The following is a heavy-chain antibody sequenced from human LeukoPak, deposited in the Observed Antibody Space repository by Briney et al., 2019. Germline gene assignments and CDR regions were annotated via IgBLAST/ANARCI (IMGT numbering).Heavy chain of an antibody. D-gene: IGHD2-2*01. CDR3: AKDIVVVPAAMYYYGMDV. CDR1: GFTFSSYA. Sequence: PGGSLRLSCAASGFTFSSYAMSWVRQAPGKGLEWVSAISDSGGSTYYADSAKGRFTISRDNSKNTLYLQMNSLRAEDTAVYYCAKDIVVVPAAMYYYGMDVWGQGTTVTGSS. V-gene: IGHV3-23*01. J-gene: IGHJ6*02. CDR2: ISDSGGST.